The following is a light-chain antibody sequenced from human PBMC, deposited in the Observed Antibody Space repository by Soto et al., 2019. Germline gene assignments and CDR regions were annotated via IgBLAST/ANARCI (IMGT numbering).Light chain of an antibody. CDR3: SSYAGSSNV. CDR2: EVN. CDR1: SSDVGGYNY. Sequence: ALTPPPSASGSPGQSVAISCTGTSSDVGGYNYVSWYQQHPGKAPKLMIYEVNKRPSGVPDRFSGSKSGNTASLTVSGLQAEDEADYYCSSYAGSSNVFGTGTKVTVL. J-gene: IGLJ1*01. V-gene: IGLV2-8*01.